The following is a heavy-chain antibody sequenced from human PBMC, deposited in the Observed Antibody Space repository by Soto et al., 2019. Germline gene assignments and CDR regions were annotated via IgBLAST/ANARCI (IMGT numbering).Heavy chain of an antibody. CDR1: GGSFSGYY. D-gene: IGHD1-26*01. J-gene: IGHJ3*02. V-gene: IGHV4-34*01. CDR2: INHSGST. Sequence: SETLSLTCAVYGGSFSGYYWSWIRQPPGKGLEWIGEINHSGSTNYNPSLKSRVTISVDTSKNQFSLKLSSVTAADTAVYYCARVCPGGHDAFDIWGQGTMVTVSS. CDR3: ARVCPGGHDAFDI.